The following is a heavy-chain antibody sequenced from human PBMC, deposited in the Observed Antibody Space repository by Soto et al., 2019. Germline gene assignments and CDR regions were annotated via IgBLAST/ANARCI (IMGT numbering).Heavy chain of an antibody. CDR3: ARGVGASYYFDY. D-gene: IGHD1-26*01. CDR2: INAYNGNT. V-gene: IGHV1-18*01. J-gene: IGHJ4*02. Sequence: GASVKVSCKASGYSFTRYGIGWARQAPGQGLEWMGWINAYNGNTNYAQNLQGRLTLTTDTSTTTAYMELRSLKSDDTAVYYCARGVGASYYFDYWGQGTLVTVSS. CDR1: GYSFTRYG.